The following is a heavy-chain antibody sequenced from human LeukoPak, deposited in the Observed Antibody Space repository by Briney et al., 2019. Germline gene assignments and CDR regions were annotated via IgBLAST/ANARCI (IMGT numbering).Heavy chain of an antibody. Sequence: PGGSLRLSCAASGFIFSGYGMHWVREGPGKGLEWVALISHVVSIMNYADSVKGRFTISRDNSKNTLYLQMNSLRVEDTAIYYCAKDRIVISFGDVSKHWGQGTLVTVSS. CDR2: ISHVVSIM. D-gene: IGHD3-10*01. CDR3: AKDRIVISFGDVSKH. CDR1: GFIFSGYG. V-gene: IGHV3-30*18. J-gene: IGHJ1*01.